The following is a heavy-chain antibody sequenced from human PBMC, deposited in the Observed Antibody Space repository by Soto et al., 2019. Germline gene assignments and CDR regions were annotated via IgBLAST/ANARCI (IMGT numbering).Heavy chain of an antibody. V-gene: IGHV4-39*01. J-gene: IGHJ4*02. CDR1: GGSISSSSYY. CDR2: IYYSGST. CDR3: ASTFCGGDTCYDDY. D-gene: IGHD2-15*01. Sequence: PSETLSLTCTVSGGSISSSSYYWGRIRQPPGKGLEWIGSIYYSGSTYYNPSLKSRLTMSVDMSQNQFSLKLSSVTAADMAVYFCASTFCGGDTCYDDYWGQGSLVTVSS.